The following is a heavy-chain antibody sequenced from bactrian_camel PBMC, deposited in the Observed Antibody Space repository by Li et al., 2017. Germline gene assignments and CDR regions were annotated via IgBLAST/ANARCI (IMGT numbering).Heavy chain of an antibody. CDR3: AADLVDRWFERLG. Sequence: VQLVESGGGSVQTGGSLKLSCKPSVEITAIPCLAWFRQGQGTERQAIAQVFGQQTATYADSVKGRFTISKDKAKNTVYLQMNSLKREDTAMYYCAADLVDRWFERLGRGQGTQVTVS. J-gene: IGHJ4*01. V-gene: IGHV3S53*01. CDR1: VEITAIPC. CDR2: VFGQQTA. D-gene: IGHD4*01.